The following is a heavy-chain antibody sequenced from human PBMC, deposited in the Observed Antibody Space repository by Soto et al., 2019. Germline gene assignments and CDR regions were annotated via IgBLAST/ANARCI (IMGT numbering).Heavy chain of an antibody. CDR1: GFTFSSYL. Sequence: QVQLVESGGGVVQPGRSLRLSCAASGFTFSSYLIHWVRQGQGKGLEWVAVIWYDGSNKYYADSVKGRFTISRDNSKNTLYLQMNSLRTEDTAVYYCARPQGISGYFPIDYWGQGTLVTVSS. CDR2: IWYDGSNK. J-gene: IGHJ4*02. D-gene: IGHD3-22*01. CDR3: ARPQGISGYFPIDY. V-gene: IGHV3-33*01.